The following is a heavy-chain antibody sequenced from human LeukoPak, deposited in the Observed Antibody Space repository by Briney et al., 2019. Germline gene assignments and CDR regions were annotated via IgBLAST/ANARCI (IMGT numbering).Heavy chain of an antibody. D-gene: IGHD1-1*01. J-gene: IGHJ4*02. Sequence: PSETLSLTCTVSGGSVSSGSYYWSWIRQPPGKGLEWIGYIDYSGSTNYNPSLKSRVTISVDTSKNQFSLKLSSVTAADTAVYYCARNEGSPRYFDYWGQGTLVTVSS. CDR2: IDYSGST. V-gene: IGHV4-61*01. CDR1: GGSVSSGSYY. CDR3: ARNEGSPRYFDY.